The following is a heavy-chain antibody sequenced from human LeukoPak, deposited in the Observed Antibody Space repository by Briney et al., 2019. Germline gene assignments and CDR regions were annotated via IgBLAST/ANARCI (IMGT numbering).Heavy chain of an antibody. CDR1: GFTFSSYW. D-gene: IGHD6-13*01. V-gene: IGHV3-7*01. J-gene: IGHJ4*02. CDR2: IKQDGSEK. Sequence: GGSLRLSCAASGFTFSSYWMSWVRQAPGKGLEWVANIKQDGSEKYYVDSVKGRFTVSRDNAKNSLYLKMNSLRVEDKAVYYCARRWWQQLVVTLFDYWGQGTLVTVSS. CDR3: ARRWWQQLVVTLFDY.